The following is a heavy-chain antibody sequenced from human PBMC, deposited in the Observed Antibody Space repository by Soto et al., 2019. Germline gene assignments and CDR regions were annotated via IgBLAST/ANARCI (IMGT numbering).Heavy chain of an antibody. V-gene: IGHV3-23*01. J-gene: IGHJ6*02. CDR1: GFTFSNYV. D-gene: IGHD2-2*01. CDR3: AKGDYCSSTSCYPLYYYGMDV. CDR2: ISGSGSST. Sequence: GGSLRLSCAASGFTFSNYVMSWVRQAPGRGLEWVSIISGSGSSTYYADSVKGRFTISRDNSKNTLYLQMNSLRAEDTAVYYCAKGDYCSSTSCYPLYYYGMDVWGQGTTVTVSS.